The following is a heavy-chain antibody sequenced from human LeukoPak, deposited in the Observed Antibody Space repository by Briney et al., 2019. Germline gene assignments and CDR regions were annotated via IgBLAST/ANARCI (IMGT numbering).Heavy chain of an antibody. Sequence: PSETLSLTCTVSGGSISSYYWSWIRQPPGKGLEWIGYIYYSGSTNYNPSLKSRVTISVDTSKNQFSLKLSSVTAADTAVYYCARDVVGGSGWTSSYNWFDPWGQGTLVTVSS. CDR2: IYYSGST. CDR1: GGSISSYY. J-gene: IGHJ5*02. D-gene: IGHD6-25*01. CDR3: ARDVVGGSGWTSSYNWFDP. V-gene: IGHV4-59*01.